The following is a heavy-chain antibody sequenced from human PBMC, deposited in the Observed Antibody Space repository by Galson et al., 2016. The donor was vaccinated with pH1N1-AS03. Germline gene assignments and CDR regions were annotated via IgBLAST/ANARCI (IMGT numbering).Heavy chain of an antibody. CDR3: ARLLGKAFPRFGRNFGMDV. J-gene: IGHJ6*02. D-gene: IGHD3-16*01. Sequence: ETLSLTCDVLGGTFSGFFWNWVRQSSGKGLEWIGEVDHSGIITYNPSLRSRLNIPLDTSSRQFSLKLTSVTAADTAVSFCARLLGKAFPRFGRNFGMDVWGQGTTVTVSS. CDR2: VDHSGII. V-gene: IGHV4-34*01. CDR1: GGTFSGFF.